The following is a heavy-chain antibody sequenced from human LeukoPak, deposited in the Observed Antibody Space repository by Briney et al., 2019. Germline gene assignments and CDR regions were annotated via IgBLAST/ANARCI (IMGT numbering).Heavy chain of an antibody. D-gene: IGHD1-26*01. Sequence: ASVKVSCKASGGTFTSYAISWVRQAPGQGLEWMGGIIPIFGTANYAQKFQGRVTMTRDTSTSTVYMELSSLRSEDTAVYYCAREESGSYGGALGYWGQGTLVTVSS. CDR1: GGTFTSYA. CDR3: AREESGSYGGALGY. V-gene: IGHV1-69*05. CDR2: IIPIFGTA. J-gene: IGHJ4*02.